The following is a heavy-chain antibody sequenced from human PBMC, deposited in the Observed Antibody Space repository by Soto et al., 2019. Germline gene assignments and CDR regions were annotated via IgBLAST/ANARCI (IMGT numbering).Heavy chain of an antibody. CDR2: ISGSGGST. CDR3: AANIVVVPAAKGTKEVYSYMDV. J-gene: IGHJ6*03. D-gene: IGHD2-2*01. CDR1: GFTFSSYA. V-gene: IGHV3-23*01. Sequence: PGGSLRLSCAASGFTFSSYAMSWVRQAPGKGLEWVSAISGSGGSTYYADSVKGRFTISRDNSKNTLYLQMNSLRAEDTAVYYCAANIVVVPAAKGTKEVYSYMDVWGKGTTVTVSS.